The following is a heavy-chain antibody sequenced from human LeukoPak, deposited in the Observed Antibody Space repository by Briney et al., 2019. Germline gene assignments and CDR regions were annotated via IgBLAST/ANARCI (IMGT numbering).Heavy chain of an antibody. Sequence: SETLSLTCTVSGGSISSYYWSWTRQPPGKGLEWIGYIYYSGSTNYSPSLKSRVTISVDTSKNQFSLKLSSVTAADTAVYYCARDLRGAGYYYYYMDVWGKGTTVTVSS. V-gene: IGHV4-59*01. CDR2: IYYSGST. D-gene: IGHD3-16*01. J-gene: IGHJ6*03. CDR1: GGSISSYY. CDR3: ARDLRGAGYYYYYMDV.